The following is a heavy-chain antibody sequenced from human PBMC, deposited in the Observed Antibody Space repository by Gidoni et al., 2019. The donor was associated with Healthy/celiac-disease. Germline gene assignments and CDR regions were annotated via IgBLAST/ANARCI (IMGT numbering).Heavy chain of an antibody. CDR1: GFTFSSHA. J-gene: IGHJ6*02. Sequence: EVPLLGSGGGVVQPGGSLRLSSAASGFTFSSHAMSWVRQAAGKGLEWVSAISGSGGSTYYADSVKGRFTSSRDNSKNTLYMQMNSLRAEDTAVYYCAKGPPLNMLGQRGAHYYYYGMDVWGQGTTVTVSS. CDR3: AKGPPLNMLGQRGAHYYYYGMDV. CDR2: ISGSGGST. V-gene: IGHV3-23*01. D-gene: IGHD3-10*02.